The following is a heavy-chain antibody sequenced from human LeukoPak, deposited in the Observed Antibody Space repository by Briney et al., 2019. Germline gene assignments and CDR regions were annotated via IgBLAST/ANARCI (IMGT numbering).Heavy chain of an antibody. Sequence: GGSLRLSCAASGFTFSNAWMSWVRQAPGKGLEWVGRIKSKTDGGTTDYAAPVKGRFTISRDDSKNTLYLQVNSLKTEDTAVYYCTTDISLWFGEYHDYWGQGTLVTVSS. D-gene: IGHD3-10*01. V-gene: IGHV3-15*01. CDR3: TTDISLWFGEYHDY. CDR2: IKSKTDGGTT. J-gene: IGHJ4*02. CDR1: GFTFSNAW.